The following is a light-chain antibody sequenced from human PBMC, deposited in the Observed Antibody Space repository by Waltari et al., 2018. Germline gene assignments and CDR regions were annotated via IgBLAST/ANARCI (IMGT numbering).Light chain of an antibody. Sequence: QSALTQPASVSGSPGQSITISCTGTSTDVDSYNYVSWYQQHPGKAPKLIIYEVTDRPPGVSNRFSGSKSGNTPSLTISGLQAEDEADYYCSSYTLSSNLEVFGGGTKLTVL. CDR3: SSYTLSSNLEV. J-gene: IGLJ2*01. CDR2: EVT. CDR1: STDVDSYNY. V-gene: IGLV2-14*01.